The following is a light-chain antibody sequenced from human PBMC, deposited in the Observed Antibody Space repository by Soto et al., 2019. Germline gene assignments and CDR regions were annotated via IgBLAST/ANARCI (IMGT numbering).Light chain of an antibody. Sequence: EIVMTQSPATLSVSPGERATLSCRASQSVSSSLAWYQQKPGQAPRLLIYGASTRATGIPARLSGSGSGTEFTLTITGLQSEYFAVYYCQQYNNWPRTFGQGTKVEIK. V-gene: IGKV3-15*01. CDR1: QSVSSS. J-gene: IGKJ1*01. CDR2: GAS. CDR3: QQYNNWPRT.